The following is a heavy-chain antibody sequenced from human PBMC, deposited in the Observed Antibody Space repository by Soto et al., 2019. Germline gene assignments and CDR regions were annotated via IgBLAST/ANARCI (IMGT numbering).Heavy chain of an antibody. J-gene: IGHJ4*02. CDR3: ARDPREYYFDY. CDR1: GFTFRSHG. Sequence: GGSLRLSCAASGFTFRSHGMSWVRQAPGKGLGWVSIISGSGDKTYYADSVKGRFTISRDNSKNMMYLQMNSLRAEDTAVYYCARDPREYYFDYWGQGTLVTVSS. CDR2: ISGSGDKT. V-gene: IGHV3-23*01.